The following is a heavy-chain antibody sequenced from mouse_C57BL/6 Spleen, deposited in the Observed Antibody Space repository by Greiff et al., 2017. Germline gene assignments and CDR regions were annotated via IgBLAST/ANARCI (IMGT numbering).Heavy chain of an antibody. CDR3: ARDYGSSYPDWFAY. Sequence: DVKLVESGGGLVKPGGSLKLSCAASGFTFSSYAMSWVRQTPEKRLAWVATISDGGSYTYYPDNVKGRFTISRDNAKNNLYLQMSHLKSEDTAMYYCARDYGSSYPDWFAYWGQGTLVTVSA. V-gene: IGHV5-4*01. D-gene: IGHD1-1*01. CDR2: ISDGGSYT. CDR1: GFTFSSYA. J-gene: IGHJ3*01.